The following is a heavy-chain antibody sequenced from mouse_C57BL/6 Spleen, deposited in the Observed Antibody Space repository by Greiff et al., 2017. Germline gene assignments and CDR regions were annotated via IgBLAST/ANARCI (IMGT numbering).Heavy chain of an antibody. CDR3: AALPSHWYVDV. V-gene: IGHV1-64*01. CDR2: IHPNSGST. D-gene: IGHD3-1*01. Sequence: QVQLLQPGAELVKPGASVKLSCKASGYTFTSYWMHWVKQRPGQGLEWIGMIHPNSGSTNYNEKFKSKATLTVDKSSSTAYMQLSSLTSEDSAVYYCAALPSHWYVDVWGTGTTVTVSS. CDR1: GYTFTSYW. J-gene: IGHJ1*03.